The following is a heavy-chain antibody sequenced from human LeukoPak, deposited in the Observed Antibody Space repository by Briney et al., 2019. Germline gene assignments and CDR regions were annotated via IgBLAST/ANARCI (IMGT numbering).Heavy chain of an antibody. CDR1: GFTFSGFW. CDR2: INSDGSEG. D-gene: IGHD1-14*01. Sequence: GGSLRLSCAVSGFTFSGFWMSWSRKAPGKGLEWVSSINSDGSEGYYADVVKGRFTISRDNAKNSLYLQINSLRAEDTAVYYCARAGNRPYYYYGMDVWGQGTTVTVSS. CDR3: ARAGNRPYYYYGMDV. J-gene: IGHJ6*02. V-gene: IGHV3-7*03.